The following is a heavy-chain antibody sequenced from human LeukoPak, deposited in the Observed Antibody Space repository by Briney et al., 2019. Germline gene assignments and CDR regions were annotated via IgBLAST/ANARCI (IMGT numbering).Heavy chain of an antibody. CDR2: VGGDGRT. CDR3: AKDMSWWVTVDF. Sequence: GGSXXLSCAXSGXSFSPNAMSWFRQAPGRGLEWVAGVGGDGRTHYTDSVRGRFTISRDNSKNTLHLQMNSLRVDDTAVYYCAKDMSWWVTVDFWGQGTLVTVSS. V-gene: IGHV3-23*01. CDR1: GXSFSPNA. D-gene: IGHD2-21*02. J-gene: IGHJ4*02.